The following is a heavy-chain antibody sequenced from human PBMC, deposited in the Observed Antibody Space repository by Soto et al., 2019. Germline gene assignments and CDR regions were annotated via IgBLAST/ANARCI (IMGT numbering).Heavy chain of an antibody. D-gene: IGHD3-9*01. J-gene: IGHJ5*02. CDR2: IYYSGST. CDR1: GGSISSSSYY. Sequence: SETLSLTCTVSGGSISSSSYYWGWIRQPPGKGLEWIGSIYYSGSTYYHPSLLSRVTISVDTSKNQFSLKLSSVTAADTAVYYCARVPLSEDDILTGFWFDPWGQGTLVTVSS. CDR3: ARVPLSEDDILTGFWFDP. V-gene: IGHV4-39*07.